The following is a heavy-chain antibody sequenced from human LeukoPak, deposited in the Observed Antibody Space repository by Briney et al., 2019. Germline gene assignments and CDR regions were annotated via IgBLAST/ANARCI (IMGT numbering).Heavy chain of an antibody. Sequence: GGSLRLSCAASGFTFSSYSMNWVRQAPGKGLEWVSSISSSSSYIYYADSVKGRFTISRDNAKNSLYPQMNSLRAEDTAVYYCARDKAVAGANDYWGQGTLVTVSS. J-gene: IGHJ4*02. CDR2: ISSSSSYI. CDR3: ARDKAVAGANDY. CDR1: GFTFSSYS. V-gene: IGHV3-21*01. D-gene: IGHD6-19*01.